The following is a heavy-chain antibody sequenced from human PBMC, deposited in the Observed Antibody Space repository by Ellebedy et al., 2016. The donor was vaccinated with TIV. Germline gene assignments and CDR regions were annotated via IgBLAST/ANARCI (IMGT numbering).Heavy chain of an antibody. CDR2: ISSSGGSA. D-gene: IGHD3-10*01. J-gene: IGHJ4*02. CDR1: GFTFSNAW. CDR3: AKRGFFDF. Sequence: GESLKISCAASGFTFSNAWMSWVRQAPGQGLEWVSIISSSGGSADYADSVKGRFTMSRDNSKNTLYLQMDSLRVEDTAIYYCAKRGFFDFWGQGILVTVSS. V-gene: IGHV3-23*01.